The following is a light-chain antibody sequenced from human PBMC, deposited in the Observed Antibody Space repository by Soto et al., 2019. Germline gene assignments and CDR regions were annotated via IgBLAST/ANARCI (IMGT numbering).Light chain of an antibody. CDR1: QTVSSK. V-gene: IGKV3-15*01. CDR2: GAS. Sequence: EIVMTQSPATLSVSVGERATLSCRASQTVSSKLAWYQQKPGQAPRLLIYGASTRATAIPARFTGSGSGTEFTLTISSLQSEDFAVYYCQQYNDWPPQLTFGGGTKVEFK. J-gene: IGKJ4*01. CDR3: QQYNDWPPQLT.